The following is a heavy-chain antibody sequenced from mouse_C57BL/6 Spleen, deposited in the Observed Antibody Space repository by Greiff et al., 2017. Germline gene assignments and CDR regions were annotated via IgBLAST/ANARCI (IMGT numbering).Heavy chain of an antibody. J-gene: IGHJ3*01. CDR2: INPSSGYT. D-gene: IGHD1-1*01. CDR3: ARYLTTVVAPFAY. CDR1: GYTFTSYW. Sequence: VQLQQSGAELAKPGASVKLSCKASGYTFTSYWMHWVKQRPGQGLEWIGYINPSSGYTKYNQKFKDKATLTADKSSSTAYMQLSSLTYEDSAVYYCARYLTTVVAPFAYWGQGTLVTVSA. V-gene: IGHV1-7*01.